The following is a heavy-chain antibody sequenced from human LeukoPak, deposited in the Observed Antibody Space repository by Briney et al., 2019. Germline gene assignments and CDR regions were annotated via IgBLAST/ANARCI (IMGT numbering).Heavy chain of an antibody. CDR2: IYSCGST. Sequence: GGSLRLSCAASGFTVSSNYMSWVRQAPGKGLEWVSVIYSCGSTYYADSVKGRFTISRDNSKNTLYLQMNSLRDEDTAVYYCARGREGRYYDSSGYYYYFDYWGQGTLVTVSS. J-gene: IGHJ4*02. CDR1: GFTVSSNY. V-gene: IGHV3-53*01. D-gene: IGHD3-22*01. CDR3: ARGREGRYYDSSGYYYYFDY.